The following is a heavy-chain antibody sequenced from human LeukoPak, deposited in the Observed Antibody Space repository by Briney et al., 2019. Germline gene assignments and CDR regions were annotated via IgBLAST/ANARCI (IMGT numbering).Heavy chain of an antibody. CDR1: GFTFSSYW. CDR2: IKYDGNEE. CDR3: KSGGAAPGSFDY. D-gene: IGHD1-1*01. Sequence: GGSLRLSCAASGFTFSSYWMSWMRQAPGKGLEWVANIKYDGNEEYYVDSVKGRFTISRDNAKNSLYLQLNSLRVEDTAVYYCKSGGAAPGSFDYWGQGTPVTVSP. V-gene: IGHV3-7*01. J-gene: IGHJ4*02.